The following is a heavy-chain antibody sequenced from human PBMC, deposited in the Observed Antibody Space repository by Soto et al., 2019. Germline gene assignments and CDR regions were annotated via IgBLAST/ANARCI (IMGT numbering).Heavy chain of an antibody. Sequence: QVHLVQSGAEVKKPGASVKVSCKASGYTFTSYGITWVRQAPGQGLEWMGWISAHNGNTDYAQKLQGRVIVTRDTSTSAAYVELRGLFSDVTVVYYCARGWYGDYWGQGALVTVSS. CDR3: ARGWYGDY. CDR1: GYTFTSYG. V-gene: IGHV1-18*01. D-gene: IGHD2-15*01. J-gene: IGHJ4*02. CDR2: ISAHNGNT.